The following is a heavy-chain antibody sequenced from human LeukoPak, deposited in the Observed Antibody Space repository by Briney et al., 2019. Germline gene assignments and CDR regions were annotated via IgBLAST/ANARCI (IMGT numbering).Heavy chain of an antibody. J-gene: IGHJ5*02. CDR3: ARHAHYDFWSGYVNWFDP. Sequence: SETLSLTCTVSGGSISSSSYYWGWIRQPPGKGLEWIGSIYYSGSTYYNPSLKSRVTISVDTSKNQFPLKLSSVTAADTAVYYCARHAHYDFWSGYVNWFDPWGQGTLVTVSS. CDR2: IYYSGST. CDR1: GGSISSSSYY. D-gene: IGHD3-3*01. V-gene: IGHV4-39*01.